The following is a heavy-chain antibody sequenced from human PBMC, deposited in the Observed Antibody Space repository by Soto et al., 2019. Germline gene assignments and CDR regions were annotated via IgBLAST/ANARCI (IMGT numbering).Heavy chain of an antibody. CDR1: GFTFSSYA. V-gene: IGHV3-30-3*01. J-gene: IGHJ4*02. CDR2: ISYDGSNK. D-gene: IGHD6-13*01. Sequence: QVQLVESGGGVVQPGRSLRLSCAASGFTFSSYAMHWVRQAPGKGLEWVAVISYDGSNKYYADSVKGRFTISRDNSKNTLYLQMNSLRAEDTAVYYWASARSGSSWPYFDYWGQGTLVTVSS. CDR3: ASARSGSSWPYFDY.